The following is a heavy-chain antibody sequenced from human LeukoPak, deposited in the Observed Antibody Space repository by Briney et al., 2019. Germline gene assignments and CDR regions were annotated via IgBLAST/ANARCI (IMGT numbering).Heavy chain of an antibody. D-gene: IGHD3-10*01. CDR1: GFTFRSYA. V-gene: IGHV3-23*01. J-gene: IGHJ5*02. CDR2: TSDSGGST. CDR3: ATHSDFGSGSYRWFDP. Sequence: GGSLRLSCAASGFTFRSYAMSWVRQAPGKGLEWVSTTSDSGGSTYYADSVKGRFTTSRDNFKNTLYLQMNSLRADDTAVYYCATHSDFGSGSYRWFDPWGQGTLVIVSS.